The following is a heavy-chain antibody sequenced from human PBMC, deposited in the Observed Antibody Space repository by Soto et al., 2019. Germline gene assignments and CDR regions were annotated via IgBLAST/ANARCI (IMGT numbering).Heavy chain of an antibody. D-gene: IGHD3-10*02. CDR2: INHSGST. V-gene: IGHV4-34*01. CDR1: GGSFSGYY. Sequence: QVQLQQWGAGLLKPSETLSLTCAVYGGSFSGYYWSWIRQPPGKGLEWIGEINHSGSTNYNPSLMIRVNISVDTSKHLFSLQLGSVTAADTAVYYCARSWGVRDIWGQGTMVTVSS. CDR3: ARSWGVRDI. J-gene: IGHJ3*02.